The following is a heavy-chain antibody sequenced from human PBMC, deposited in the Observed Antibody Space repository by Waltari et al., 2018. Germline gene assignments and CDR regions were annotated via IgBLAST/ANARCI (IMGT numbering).Heavy chain of an antibody. CDR2: MNKDGSER. J-gene: IGHJ4*02. CDR3: ARDSPDKHWKFFGNDH. Sequence: EVQLVESGGGLAHPGGSLTPSCVGSGFKLGNYWMTWVRQAPGKGLEWVATMNKDGSERYYVDSVRGRFIISKDDAKNSLSLEMNILAVEDTAIYYCARDSPDKHWKFFGNDHWGQGTLVNVSP. D-gene: IGHD1-1*01. CDR1: GFKLGNYW. V-gene: IGHV3-7*01.